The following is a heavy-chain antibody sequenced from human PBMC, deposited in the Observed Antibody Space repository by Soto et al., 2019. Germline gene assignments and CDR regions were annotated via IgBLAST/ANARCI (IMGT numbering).Heavy chain of an antibody. Sequence: QVQLVQSGAEVKKPGASVKVSCKASGYTFTSSGFSWVRQAPGQGLEWMAWISAYNGETHYAQKFQGRVTMTTDTATSISYMELRSLRSDDTGVYYCASDSERYMYVSDWGQGTLVTVSS. CDR1: GYTFTSSG. V-gene: IGHV1-18*01. CDR2: ISAYNGET. J-gene: IGHJ4*02. D-gene: IGHD1-26*01. CDR3: ASDSERYMYVSD.